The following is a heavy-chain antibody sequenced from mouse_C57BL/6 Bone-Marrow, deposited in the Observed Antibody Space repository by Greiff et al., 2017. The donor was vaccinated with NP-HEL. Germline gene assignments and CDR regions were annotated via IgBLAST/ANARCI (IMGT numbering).Heavy chain of an antibody. D-gene: IGHD1-1*01. CDR3: ARDQRYGSSYVWFAY. J-gene: IGHJ3*01. Sequence: EVKVVESEGGLVQPGSSMKLSCTASGFTFSDYYMAWVRQVPEKGLEWVANINYDGSSTYYLDSLKSRFIISRDNAKNILYLQMSSLKSEDTATYYCARDQRYGSSYVWFAYWGQGTLVTVSA. V-gene: IGHV5-16*01. CDR2: INYDGSST. CDR1: GFTFSDYY.